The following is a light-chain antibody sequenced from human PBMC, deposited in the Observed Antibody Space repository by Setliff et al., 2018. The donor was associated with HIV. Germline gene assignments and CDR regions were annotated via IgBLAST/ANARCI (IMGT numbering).Light chain of an antibody. Sequence: QSVLTQPPSVSGAPGQRVTISCTGSTSNIGAGYDVHWYRQLPGTAPKLLIYRNRNRPSGVPDRFSGSKSGTSATLGITGLQTGDEADYYCGTWDSSLSYVFGTGTKVTVL. CDR3: GTWDSSLSYV. V-gene: IGLV1-40*01. CDR2: RNR. J-gene: IGLJ1*01. CDR1: TSNIGAGYD.